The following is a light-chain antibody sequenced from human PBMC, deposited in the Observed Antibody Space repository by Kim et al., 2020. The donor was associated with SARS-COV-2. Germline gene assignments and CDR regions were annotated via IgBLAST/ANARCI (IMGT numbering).Light chain of an antibody. CDR1: QSIGSW. Sequence: SASVGDRVIITCRASQSIGSWLAWYQQKPGKAPNLLIYKASTLESGVPSRFSGSGSGTEFTLTINSLQPDDFAAYYCQQYNSYPYTFGQGTKLEI. CDR2: KAS. CDR3: QQYNSYPYT. J-gene: IGKJ2*01. V-gene: IGKV1-5*03.